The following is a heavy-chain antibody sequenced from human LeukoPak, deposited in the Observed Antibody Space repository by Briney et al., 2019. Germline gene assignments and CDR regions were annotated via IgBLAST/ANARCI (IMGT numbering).Heavy chain of an antibody. Sequence: ASVKVSCKASGYTFTSYYMHWVRQAPGQGLEWMGIINPSGGSTSYAQKFQGRVTMTRDTSTSTVYMELSSLRSDDTAVYYCARDFLHVYHYDSSGYVRGAFDIWGQGTKVTVSS. D-gene: IGHD3-22*01. J-gene: IGHJ3*02. CDR2: INPSGGST. V-gene: IGHV1-46*01. CDR1: GYTFTSYY. CDR3: ARDFLHVYHYDSSGYVRGAFDI.